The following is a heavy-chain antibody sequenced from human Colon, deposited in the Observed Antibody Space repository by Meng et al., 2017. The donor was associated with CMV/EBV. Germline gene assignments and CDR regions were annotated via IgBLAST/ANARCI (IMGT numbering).Heavy chain of an antibody. V-gene: IGHV4-34*01. CDR3: ARERIVVVPAAIPDWYFDL. CDR1: LSGYY. J-gene: IGHJ2*01. Sequence: LSGYYWSWIRQPPGKELEWIGEMKQSGRTNYNPSLKSRVTISADTSKNQFSLKLNSVTAADTAVYYCARERIVVVPAAIPDWYFDLWGHGTLVTVSS. D-gene: IGHD2-2*01. CDR2: MKQSGRT.